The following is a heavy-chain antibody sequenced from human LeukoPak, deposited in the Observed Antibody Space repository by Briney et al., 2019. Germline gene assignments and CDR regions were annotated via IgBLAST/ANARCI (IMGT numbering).Heavy chain of an antibody. CDR1: GFTISDNF. D-gene: IGHD3-16*01. CDR2: IYAAGST. V-gene: IGHV3-53*04. J-gene: IGHJ3*02. CDR3: ARGGVGAFDI. Sequence: GGSLRLSCAASGFTISDNFMSWVPQAPGKGLEWVSLIYAAGSTYYADSVKGRFTISRHNSKNTLYLQMNSLRAEDTAVYYCARGGVGAFDIWGQGTMVTVSS.